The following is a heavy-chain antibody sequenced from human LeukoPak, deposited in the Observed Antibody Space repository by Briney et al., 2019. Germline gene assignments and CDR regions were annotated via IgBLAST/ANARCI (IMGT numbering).Heavy chain of an antibody. CDR2: IIPIFGST. V-gene: IGHV1-69*05. Sequence: AASVKVSCKASGGTFRSYPISWVRQAPGQGLEWMGGIIPIFGSTNYAHKFQGRVTITTDESTSTAYMELSSLRSEDTAVYYCARSNKLEQGWFDPWGQGTLVTVSP. J-gene: IGHJ5*02. D-gene: IGHD1/OR15-1a*01. CDR1: GGTFRSYP. CDR3: ARSNKLEQGWFDP.